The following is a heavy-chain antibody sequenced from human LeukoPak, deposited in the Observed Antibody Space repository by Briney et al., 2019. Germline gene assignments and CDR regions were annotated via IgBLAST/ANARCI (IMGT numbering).Heavy chain of an antibody. CDR3: ATSSIEYYYYMDV. Sequence: GGSLRLSRAASGFTFSSYSMNWVRQAPGKGLEWVSSISSSSYIYYADSVKGRFTISRDNAKNSLYLQMNSLRAEDTAVYYCATSSIEYYYYMDVWGKGTTVTVSS. V-gene: IGHV3-21*01. CDR1: GFTFSSYS. CDR2: ISSSSYI. J-gene: IGHJ6*03. D-gene: IGHD2-2*01.